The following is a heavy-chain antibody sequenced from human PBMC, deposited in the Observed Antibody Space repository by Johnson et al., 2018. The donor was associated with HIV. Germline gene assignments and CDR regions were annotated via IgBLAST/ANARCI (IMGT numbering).Heavy chain of an antibody. J-gene: IGHJ3*02. CDR1: GFTFSDAW. D-gene: IGHD4-17*01. Sequence: VQLVESGGGVVQPGRSLRLSCAASGFTFSDAWMSWVRQAPGKGLEWVGRIKSKTDGGTTDYAAPVKGRFTISRDNSKNTLYLQMNSLRADDTAVYYCARDRVDHGDYRGAFDIWGQGTMVTVSS. V-gene: IGHV3-15*01. CDR3: ARDRVDHGDYRGAFDI. CDR2: IKSKTDGGTT.